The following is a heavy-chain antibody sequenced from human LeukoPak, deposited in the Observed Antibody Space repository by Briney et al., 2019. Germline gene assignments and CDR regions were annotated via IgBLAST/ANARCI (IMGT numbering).Heavy chain of an antibody. V-gene: IGHV3-30*18. CDR1: GFIFSSYG. Sequence: GESLRLSCAASGFIFSSYGMHWVRQAPGRGLEWVAVISYDGSNKYYADSVKGRFTISRDNSKTTLYLQMSSLRAEDTAVYYCAKDQIGIAVAGYYYYYGMDVWGQGTTVTVSS. CDR2: ISYDGSNK. CDR3: AKDQIGIAVAGYYYYYGMDV. D-gene: IGHD6-19*01. J-gene: IGHJ6*02.